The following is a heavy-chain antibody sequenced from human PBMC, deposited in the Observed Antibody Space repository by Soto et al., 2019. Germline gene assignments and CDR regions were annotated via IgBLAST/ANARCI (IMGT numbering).Heavy chain of an antibody. CDR1: GCTFSSYG. CDR2: IWYDGSNK. D-gene: IGHD3-9*01. J-gene: IGHJ4*02. Sequence: QVQLVESGGGVVQPGRSLRLSCAASGCTFSSYGMHWVRQAPGKGLEWVAVIWYDGSNKYYADSVKGRFTISRDNSKNTLYLQMNSLRAEDTAVYYCARDVHYDILTGYPNPLLDYWGQGTLVTVSS. CDR3: ARDVHYDILTGYPNPLLDY. V-gene: IGHV3-33*01.